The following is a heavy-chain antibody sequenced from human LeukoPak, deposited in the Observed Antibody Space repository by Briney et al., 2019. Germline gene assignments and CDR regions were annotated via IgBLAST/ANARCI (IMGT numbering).Heavy chain of an antibody. CDR3: ARGREQWLVRGWFDP. D-gene: IGHD6-19*01. Sequence: GESLKISCKGSGYSFTSYWIGWVRQMPGKGLEWMGIIYPGDSDTRYSPSFQGQVTISADKSISTAYLQWSSLKASDTAMYYCARGREQWLVRGWFDPWGQGTLVTVSS. CDR2: IYPGDSDT. V-gene: IGHV5-51*01. J-gene: IGHJ5*02. CDR1: GYSFTSYW.